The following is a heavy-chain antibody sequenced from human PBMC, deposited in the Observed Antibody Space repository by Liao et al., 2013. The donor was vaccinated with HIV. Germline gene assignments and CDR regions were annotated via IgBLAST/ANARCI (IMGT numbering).Heavy chain of an antibody. J-gene: IGHJ4*02. CDR2: IYYSGST. D-gene: IGHD1-26*01. CDR3: ARGPLGGAVK. Sequence: QLQLQESGPGLVKPSETLSLTCTVSGGSISSSSYYWGWIRQPPGKGLEWIGSIYYSGSTYYNPSLKSRVISVDTSKNQFSLKLSSVTAADTAVYYCARGPLGGAVKWGQGTLVTVSS. CDR1: GGSISSSSYY. V-gene: IGHV4-39*07.